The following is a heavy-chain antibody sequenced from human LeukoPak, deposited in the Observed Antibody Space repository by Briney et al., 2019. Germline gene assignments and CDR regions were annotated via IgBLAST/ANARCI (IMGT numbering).Heavy chain of an antibody. Sequence: GGSLRLSCAVSGFTFSNYAINWVRQAPGKGLEWVAVISYDGRNKNYADSVKGRFTVSRDNSKNTLSLQMNSLRVEDTAVYYCARESVYESTGPVFDYWGQGTLVTVSS. D-gene: IGHD3-22*01. J-gene: IGHJ4*02. V-gene: IGHV3-30*04. CDR2: ISYDGRNK. CDR1: GFTFSNYA. CDR3: ARESVYESTGPVFDY.